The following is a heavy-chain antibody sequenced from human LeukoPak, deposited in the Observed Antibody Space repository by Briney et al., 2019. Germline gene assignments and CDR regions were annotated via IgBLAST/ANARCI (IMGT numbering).Heavy chain of an antibody. V-gene: IGHV3-23*01. CDR1: GFTFSSYA. J-gene: IGHJ4*02. CDR3: AKDLNWYHYDSSGYPEHYFDY. CDR2: ISGSGGST. Sequence: GGSLRLSCAASGFTFSSYAMSWVRQAPGKGLEWVSAISGSGGSTYYADSVKGRFTISRDNSKNTLYLQMNSLRAEDTAVYYCAKDLNWYHYDSSGYPEHYFDYWGQGTLVTVSS. D-gene: IGHD3-22*01.